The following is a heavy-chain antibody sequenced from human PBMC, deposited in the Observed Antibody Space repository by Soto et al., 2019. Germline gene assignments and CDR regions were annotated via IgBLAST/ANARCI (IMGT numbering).Heavy chain of an antibody. Sequence: EVQLVESGGGLIQPGGSLRLSCVVSGISISDNYVSWVRQAPEKGLEWVSVIYSGGSADYTHSVRGRFTISRDISKNTVYLQMHSLRVEDTAVYYCARVISTRRELDYWGQGTLVTVSS. D-gene: IGHD3-10*01. CDR2: IYSGGSA. J-gene: IGHJ4*02. V-gene: IGHV3-53*01. CDR1: GISISDNY. CDR3: ARVISTRRELDY.